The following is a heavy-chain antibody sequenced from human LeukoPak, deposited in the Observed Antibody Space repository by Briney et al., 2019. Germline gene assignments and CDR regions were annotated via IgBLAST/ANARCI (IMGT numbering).Heavy chain of an antibody. CDR2: IKSRSDVGTT. CDR3: TTDLGITMIRGVFVF. Sequence: GGSLRLSCAASGFTFSNAWMTWVRQAPGKGLEWVGRIKSRSDVGTTDYAAPVKGRFTISRDDSKNTLYLQMNSLKTEDTAVYYCTTDLGITMIRGVFVFWGQGTLVTVSS. D-gene: IGHD3-10*01. J-gene: IGHJ4*02. V-gene: IGHV3-15*01. CDR1: GFTFSNAW.